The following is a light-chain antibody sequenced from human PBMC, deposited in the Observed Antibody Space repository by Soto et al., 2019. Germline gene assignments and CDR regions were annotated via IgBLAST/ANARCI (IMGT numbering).Light chain of an antibody. CDR2: TVS. CDR1: HGVSGW. V-gene: IGKV1-12*01. Sequence: IQMTQSPSSVSASVGDTVTLSCQTSHGVSGWLAWYQQKPWKAPTLLIYTVSNLQSGVPSRFSGSGSVTDFGLSITTLQPESLATSFCQQGKTFPFTFGPGTKVEVK. J-gene: IGKJ3*01. CDR3: QQGKTFPFT.